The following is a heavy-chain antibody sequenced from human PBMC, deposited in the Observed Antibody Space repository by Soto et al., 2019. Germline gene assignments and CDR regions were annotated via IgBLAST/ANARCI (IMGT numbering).Heavy chain of an antibody. J-gene: IGHJ4*02. D-gene: IGHD1-1*01. CDR2: IYYSGST. V-gene: IGHV4-59*01. Sequence: QVQLQESGPGLVKPSETLSLTCTVSGGSIFSYYWSWIRQPPGKGLEWIGYIYYSGSTNYNPSLKSRVTVSVVTSMSQFSLKLSSVTAADTAIYYCARGHNFGYSTLDFWVQGTRVTVSS. CDR1: GGSIFSYY. CDR3: ARGHNFGYSTLDF.